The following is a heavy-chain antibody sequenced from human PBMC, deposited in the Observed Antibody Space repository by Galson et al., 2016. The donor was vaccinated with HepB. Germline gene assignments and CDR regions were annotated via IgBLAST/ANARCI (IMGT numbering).Heavy chain of an antibody. J-gene: IGHJ4*02. D-gene: IGHD3-10*01. CDR1: GGSISSYY. CDR2: MYYNGSA. Sequence: SETLSLTCSVSGGSISSYYWSWIRQPPGKGLEWIGYMYYNGSATYNPSLRSRVTISVDTSKNQFSLRLSSVTAADTAVYYCARTLSMVQGVELLYWGQGTLVTVSS. CDR3: ARTLSMVQGVELLY. V-gene: IGHV4-59*01.